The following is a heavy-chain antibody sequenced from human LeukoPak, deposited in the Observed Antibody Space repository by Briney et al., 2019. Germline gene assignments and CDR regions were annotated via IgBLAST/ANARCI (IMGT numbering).Heavy chain of an antibody. CDR3: AKEDIVVVPAAMNFDY. Sequence: QPGGSLRLSCAASGFTFSSSGMHWVRQAPGKGLEWVAFIRYDGTSKYYADSVKGRFTISRDNSKNTLYLQMNSLRAEDTAVYYCAKEDIVVVPAAMNFDYWGQGTLVTVSS. CDR1: GFTFSSSG. D-gene: IGHD2-2*01. J-gene: IGHJ4*02. V-gene: IGHV3-30*02. CDR2: IRYDGTSK.